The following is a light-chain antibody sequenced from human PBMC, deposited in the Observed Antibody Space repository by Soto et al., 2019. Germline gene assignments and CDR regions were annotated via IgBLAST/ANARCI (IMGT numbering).Light chain of an antibody. CDR2: GAS. Sequence: DIVMTQSPGTLSVSPGERATLSCRASQSVGTNLAWYQQRPGQAPRLLVYGASTRASGIPPRFSGSGSGTDFTLTISSLQSEDFAVYYCQQLNYWPRITFGRGTRLEIK. V-gene: IGKV3-15*01. J-gene: IGKJ5*01. CDR3: QQLNYWPRIT. CDR1: QSVGTN.